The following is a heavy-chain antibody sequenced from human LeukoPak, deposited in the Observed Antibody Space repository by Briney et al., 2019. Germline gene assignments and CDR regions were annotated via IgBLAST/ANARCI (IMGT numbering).Heavy chain of an antibody. V-gene: IGHV3-9*01. CDR2: ISWNSGSI. J-gene: IGHJ3*02. D-gene: IGHD2-2*01. CDR3: AREAAYCSSTSCSTGAFDI. CDR1: GFTFDDYA. Sequence: PGGSLRLSCAASGFTFDDYAMHWVRQAPGKGLEWVSGISWNSGSIGYADSVKGRFTISRDNAKNSLYLQMNSLRAEDTAVYYCAREAAYCSSTSCSTGAFDIWGQGTMVTVSS.